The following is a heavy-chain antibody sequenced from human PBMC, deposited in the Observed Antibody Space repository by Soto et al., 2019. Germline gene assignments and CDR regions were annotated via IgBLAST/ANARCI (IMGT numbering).Heavy chain of an antibody. D-gene: IGHD5-18*01. CDR1: GFTFSSYW. V-gene: IGHV3-7*03. CDR2: IKQDGSEK. J-gene: IGHJ6*02. CDR3: ARGDTAMPMNYYYGMDV. Sequence: PGGSLRLSCAASGFTFSSYWMSWVRQAPGKWLEWVANIKQDGSEKYYVDSVKGRFTISRDNAKNSLYLQMNSLRAEDTAVYYCARGDTAMPMNYYYGMDVWGQGXTVTVYS.